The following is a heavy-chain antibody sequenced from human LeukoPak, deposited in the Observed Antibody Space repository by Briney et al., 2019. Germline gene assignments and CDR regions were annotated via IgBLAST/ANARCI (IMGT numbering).Heavy chain of an antibody. D-gene: IGHD2-15*01. Sequence: GGSLRLSCAASGFTFSSYAMHWVRQAPGKGLEWVAVISYDGSNKYYADSVKGRFTISRDNSKNTLYLQMNSLRAEDTAVYYCARVRGCNGGSCYYFDYWGQGTLVTVSS. CDR3: ARVRGCNGGSCYYFDY. V-gene: IGHV3-30-3*01. CDR1: GFTFSSYA. CDR2: ISYDGSNK. J-gene: IGHJ4*02.